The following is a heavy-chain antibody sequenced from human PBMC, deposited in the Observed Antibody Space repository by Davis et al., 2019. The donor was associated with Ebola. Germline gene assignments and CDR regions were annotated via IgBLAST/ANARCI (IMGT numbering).Heavy chain of an antibody. CDR1: GGSISSYY. CDR3: ARGITMVRGLDWFDP. V-gene: IGHV4-59*08. J-gene: IGHJ5*02. D-gene: IGHD3-10*01. CDR2: IYYSGST. Sequence: MPSETLSLTCTVSGGSISSYYWSWIRQPPGKGLEWIGYIYYSGSTNYNPSLKSRVTISVDTSKNQFSLKLSSVTAADTAVYYCARGITMVRGLDWFDPWGQGTLVTVSS.